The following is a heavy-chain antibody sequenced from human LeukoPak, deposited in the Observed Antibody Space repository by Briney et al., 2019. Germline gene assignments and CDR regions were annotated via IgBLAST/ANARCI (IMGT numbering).Heavy chain of an antibody. CDR2: ISWNSGDI. Sequence: GGSLRLSCAASGFIFGEYAMHWVRQAPGKGLEWVSGISWNSGDIGYADSVKGRFTISRDNAKNSLYLQMNSLRAEDTAVYYCAASIAAAGTPNWFNPWGQGTLVTVSS. J-gene: IGHJ5*02. CDR1: GFIFGEYA. CDR3: AASIAAAGTPNWFNP. D-gene: IGHD6-13*01. V-gene: IGHV3-9*01.